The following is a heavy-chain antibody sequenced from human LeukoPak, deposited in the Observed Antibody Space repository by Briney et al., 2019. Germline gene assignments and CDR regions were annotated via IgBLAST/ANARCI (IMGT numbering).Heavy chain of an antibody. Sequence: KSSETLSLTCAVYGGSFSGYYWSWIRQPPGKGLEWIGEINHSGSTNYNPSLKRRVTISVDTSKNQFALKLSSVTAADTAVYYCARSNQGQFAVAGLLVHWGQGTLVTVSS. CDR3: ARSNQGQFAVAGLLVH. J-gene: IGHJ4*02. V-gene: IGHV4-34*01. D-gene: IGHD6-19*01. CDR1: GGSFSGYY. CDR2: INHSGST.